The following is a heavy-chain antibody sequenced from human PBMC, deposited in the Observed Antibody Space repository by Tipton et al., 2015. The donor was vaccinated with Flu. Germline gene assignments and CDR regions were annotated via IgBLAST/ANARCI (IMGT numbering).Heavy chain of an antibody. CDR3: ARISYYYDSSGRNYYGMDV. D-gene: IGHD3-22*01. Sequence: SLRLSCAASGFTFSSYAMSWVRQAPGKGLEWVSAISGSGGSTYYADSVKGRFTISRDNAKNSLYLQMNSLRAEDTAVYYCARISYYYDSSGRNYYGMDVWGQGTTVTVSS. CDR2: ISGSGGST. CDR1: GFTFSSYA. V-gene: IGHV3-23*01. J-gene: IGHJ6*02.